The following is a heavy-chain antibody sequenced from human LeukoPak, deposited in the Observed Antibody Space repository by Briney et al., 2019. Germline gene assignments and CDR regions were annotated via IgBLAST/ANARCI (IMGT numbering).Heavy chain of an antibody. V-gene: IGHV1-18*01. CDR3: AKGNGYSYGRYYFDY. Sequence: ASVKVSCKASGYTFTSYGISWVRQAPGQGLEWMGWISAYNGNTNYAPKLQGRVTMTTDTSTSTAYMELRSLRSDDTAVYYCAKGNGYSYGRYYFDYWGQGTLVTVSS. CDR1: GYTFTSYG. CDR2: ISAYNGNT. D-gene: IGHD5-18*01. J-gene: IGHJ4*02.